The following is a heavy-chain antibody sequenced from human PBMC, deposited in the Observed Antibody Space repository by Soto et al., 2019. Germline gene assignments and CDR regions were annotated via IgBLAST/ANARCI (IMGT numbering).Heavy chain of an antibody. V-gene: IGHV4-30-4*01. CDR2: IYYSGST. CDR3: AREVLGLTTVIMNLGGRFDP. D-gene: IGHD4-17*01. CDR1: GGSISSGDYY. J-gene: IGHJ5*02. Sequence: SETLSLICTVSGGSISSGDYYWSWIRQPPGKGLEWIGYIYYSGSTYYNPSLKSRVTISVDTSKNQFSLKLSSVTAADTAVYFCAREVLGLTTVIMNLGGRFDPWGQGTLVTVSS.